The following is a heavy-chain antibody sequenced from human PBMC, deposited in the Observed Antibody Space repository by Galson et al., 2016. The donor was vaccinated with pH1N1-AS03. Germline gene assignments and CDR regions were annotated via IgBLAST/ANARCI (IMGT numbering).Heavy chain of an antibody. V-gene: IGHV4-59*01. D-gene: IGHD3-10*01. J-gene: IGHJ6*02. CDR2: TFYGGST. CDR1: GDSLDTFS. CDR3: ASRSPVLYSYGSDV. Sequence: SETLSLTCSVSGDSLDTFSWTWIRQPPGKGLEWIGFTFYGGSTHYNPSLKSRITISVDTSKNLFSLQLKSVTAADTAVYYCASRSPVLYSYGSDVWGQGTTVIVSS.